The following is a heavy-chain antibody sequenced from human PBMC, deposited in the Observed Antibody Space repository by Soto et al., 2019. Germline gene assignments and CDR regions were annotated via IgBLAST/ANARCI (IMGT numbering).Heavy chain of an antibody. V-gene: IGHV5-10-1*01. J-gene: IGHJ6*02. D-gene: IGHD3-3*01. CDR1: GYSFTSYW. CDR3: ARWSSYAIFGAYYGMDV. CDR2: IDPSDSYT. Sequence: TGESLKISCKGSGYSFTSYWISWVRQMPGKGLEWMGRIDPSDSYTNYSPSFQGHVTISADKSISTAYLQWSSLKASDTAMYYCARWSSYAIFGAYYGMDVWGQGTTVTVS.